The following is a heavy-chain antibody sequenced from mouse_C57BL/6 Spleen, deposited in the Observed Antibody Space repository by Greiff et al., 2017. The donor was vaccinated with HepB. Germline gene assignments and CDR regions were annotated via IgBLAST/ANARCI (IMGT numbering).Heavy chain of an antibody. Sequence: VQLQQSGAELAKPGASVKLSCKASGYTFTSYWMHWVKQRPGQGLEWIGYINPSSGYTKYNQKFKDKATLTADKSSRTAYMQLSSLTYEDSAVYYGARWGYGSSYNDAMDYWGQGTSVTVSS. V-gene: IGHV1-7*01. J-gene: IGHJ4*01. CDR2: INPSSGYT. CDR3: ARWGYGSSYNDAMDY. CDR1: GYTFTSYW. D-gene: IGHD1-1*01.